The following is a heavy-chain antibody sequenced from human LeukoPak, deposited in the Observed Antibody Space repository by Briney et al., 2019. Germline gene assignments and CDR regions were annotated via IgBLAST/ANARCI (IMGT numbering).Heavy chain of an antibody. CDR3: ARDPGRITIRFDP. D-gene: IGHD3-10*01. J-gene: IGHJ5*02. CDR1: GFTFSSYE. CDR2: ISSSSSYI. Sequence: PGGSLRLSCAASGFTFSSYEMNWVRQAPGKGLEWVSSISSSSSYIYYADSVKGRFTISRDNAKNSLYLQMNSLRAEDTAVYYCARDPGRITIRFDPWGQGTLVTVSS. V-gene: IGHV3-21*01.